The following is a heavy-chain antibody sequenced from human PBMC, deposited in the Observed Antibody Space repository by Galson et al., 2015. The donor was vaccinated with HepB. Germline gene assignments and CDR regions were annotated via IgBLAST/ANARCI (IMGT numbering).Heavy chain of an antibody. CDR2: ISSSGSTI. CDR3: ASSTPRAAFDI. J-gene: IGHJ3*02. CDR1: GFTFSDYY. V-gene: IGHV3-11*01. Sequence: SLRLSCAASGFTFSDYYMSWIRQAPGKGLEWVSYISSSGSTIYYADSVKGRFTISRDNAKNSLYLQMNSLRAEDTAVYYCASSTPRAAFDIWGQGTMVTVSS.